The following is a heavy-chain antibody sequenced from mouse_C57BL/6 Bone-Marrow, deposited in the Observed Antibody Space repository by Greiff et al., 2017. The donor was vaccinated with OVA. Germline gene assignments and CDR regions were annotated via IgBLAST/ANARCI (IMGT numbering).Heavy chain of an antibody. V-gene: IGHV5-16*01. CDR2: INYDGSST. D-gene: IGHD1-1*02. J-gene: IGHJ1*03. Sequence: EVHLVESEGGLVQPGSSMKLSCTASGFTFSDYYMAWVRQVPEKGLEWVANINYDGSSTYYLDSLKSRFIISRDNAKNILSLQMSSLQSADTSTYYCASEWYLYWYFDVWGTGTTVTVSS. CDR1: GFTFSDYY. CDR3: ASEWYLYWYFDV.